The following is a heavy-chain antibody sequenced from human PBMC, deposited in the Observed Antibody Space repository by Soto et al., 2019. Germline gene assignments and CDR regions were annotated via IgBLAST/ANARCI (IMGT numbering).Heavy chain of an antibody. D-gene: IGHD3-10*01. CDR2: FIPIFDAA. J-gene: IGHJ3*02. CDR1: GGTFSNYA. CDR3: ARKAESYGFDI. V-gene: IGHV1-69*01. Sequence: QVQLVQSGAEVKKPGSSVKVSCKASGGTFSNYAINWVRQAPGQGLEWMGGFIPIFDAANYAQNFRGRVTITADESTSPAYMELSGLRSEDTAMYYCARKAESYGFDIWGQGTLVTVS.